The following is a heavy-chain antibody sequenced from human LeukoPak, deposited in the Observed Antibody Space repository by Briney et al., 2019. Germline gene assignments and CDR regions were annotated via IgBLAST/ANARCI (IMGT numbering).Heavy chain of an antibody. D-gene: IGHD1-26*01. J-gene: IGHJ4*02. CDR3: ARVRAGGSYYERYFDY. V-gene: IGHV4-59*11. CDR1: GGSISSHY. Sequence: SETLSLTCTVSGGSISSHYWSWIRQPPGKGLEWIGYIYYSGSTNYNPSLKSRVTISVDTSKNQFSLKLSSVTAADTAVYYCARVRAGGSYYERYFDYWGQGTLVTVSS. CDR2: IYYSGST.